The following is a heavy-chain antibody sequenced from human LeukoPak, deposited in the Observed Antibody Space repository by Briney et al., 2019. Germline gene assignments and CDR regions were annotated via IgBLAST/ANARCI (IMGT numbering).Heavy chain of an antibody. CDR2: INHSGST. Sequence: SETLSLTCAVYGGSFSGYYWSWIRQPPGKGLEWIGEINHSGSTNYNPPPKSRVTISVDTSKNQFSLKLSSVTAADTAVYYCARVGITINWFDPWGQGTLVTVSS. CDR1: GGSFSGYY. J-gene: IGHJ5*02. D-gene: IGHD3-10*01. CDR3: ARVGITINWFDP. V-gene: IGHV4-34*01.